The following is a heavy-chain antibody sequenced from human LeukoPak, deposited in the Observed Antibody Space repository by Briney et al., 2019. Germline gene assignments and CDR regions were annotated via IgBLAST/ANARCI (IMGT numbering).Heavy chain of an antibody. Sequence: GGSLRLSCAASGFTLRSYAMSWVRQAPGEGLGWVSAISGSGGSTYYADSVKGRFTISRENSKDTLYLQMNSLRAEDTAVYYCAKSGWLRLDYWGQGTLVTVSS. CDR2: ISGSGGST. J-gene: IGHJ4*02. V-gene: IGHV3-23*01. D-gene: IGHD5-12*01. CDR3: AKSGWLRLDY. CDR1: GFTLRSYA.